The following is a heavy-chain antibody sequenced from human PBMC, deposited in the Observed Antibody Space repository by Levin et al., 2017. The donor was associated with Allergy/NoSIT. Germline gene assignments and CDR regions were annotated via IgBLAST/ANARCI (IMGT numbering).Heavy chain of an antibody. V-gene: IGHV3-20*04. J-gene: IGHJ4*02. CDR2: INWNGGST. CDR1: GFTFDDYG. Sequence: GESLKISCAASGFTFDDYGMSWVRQAPGKGLEWVSGINWNGGSTGYADSVKGRFTISRDNAKNSLYLQMNSLRAEDTALYYCARDTMIGPCDYWGQGTLVTVSS. D-gene: IGHD3-22*01. CDR3: ARDTMIGPCDY.